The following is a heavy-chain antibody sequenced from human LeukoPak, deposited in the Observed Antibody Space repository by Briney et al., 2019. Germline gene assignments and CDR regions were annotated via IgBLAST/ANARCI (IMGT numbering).Heavy chain of an antibody. Sequence: SETLSLTCTVSGGSISSYYWSWIRQPPGKGLEWIGYIYYSGSTNYNPSLKSRVTISVDTSKNQFSLKLSSVTAADTAVYYCARDRYLAAYFDYWGQGTLVTVSS. CDR1: GGSISSYY. V-gene: IGHV4-59*12. CDR3: ARDRYLAAYFDY. D-gene: IGHD2-15*01. CDR2: IYYSGST. J-gene: IGHJ4*02.